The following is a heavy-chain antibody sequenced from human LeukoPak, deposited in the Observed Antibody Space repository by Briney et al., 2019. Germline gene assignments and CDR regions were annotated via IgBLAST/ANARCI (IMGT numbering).Heavy chain of an antibody. CDR3: ARDEYYHILTGSRPDY. CDR2: ISSSSSYI. D-gene: IGHD3-9*01. Sequence: PGGSLRLSCAASGFTFSSYSMNWVRQAPGKGLEWVSSISSSSSYIYYADSVKGRFTISRDNAKNSLYLQMNSLRAEDTAVYYCARDEYYHILTGSRPDYWGQGTLVTVSS. V-gene: IGHV3-21*03. CDR1: GFTFSSYS. J-gene: IGHJ4*02.